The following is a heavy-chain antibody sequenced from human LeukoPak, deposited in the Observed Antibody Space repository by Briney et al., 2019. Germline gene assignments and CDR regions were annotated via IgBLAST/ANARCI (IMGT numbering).Heavy chain of an antibody. CDR2: ISGRSSDM. CDR3: ARLPTTTTGYMDV. D-gene: IGHD1-26*01. V-gene: IGHV3-21*01. Sequence: GGSLRLSCAASGSTFSDYSMNWVRQAPGKGLEWVSSISGRSSDMYYVASVQGRFTISRDNAKDSLYLQMNSLRAEDTAVYYCARLPTTTTGYMDVWGKGTTVTVSS. J-gene: IGHJ6*03. CDR1: GSTFSDYS.